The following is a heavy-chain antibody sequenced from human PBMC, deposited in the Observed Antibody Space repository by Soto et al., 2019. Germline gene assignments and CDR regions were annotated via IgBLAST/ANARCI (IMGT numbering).Heavy chain of an antibody. CDR3: VRLTTSSGWSIFDS. V-gene: IGHV4-61*01. D-gene: IGHD6-13*01. Sequence: PSETLSLTCTVSGGSVSSSFFYWSWVRQPPGQRLEWIGHIYYTGTTNYNPSLASRVAMSVDTSKNQFTLNLRSLTAADTAGYYCVRLTTSSGWSIFDSWGQGMLVTVSS. CDR1: GGSVSSSFFY. CDR2: IYYTGTT. J-gene: IGHJ4*02.